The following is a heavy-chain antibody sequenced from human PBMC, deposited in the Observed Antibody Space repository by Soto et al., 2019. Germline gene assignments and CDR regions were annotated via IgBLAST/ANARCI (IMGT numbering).Heavy chain of an antibody. CDR1: GGSFSGYY. D-gene: IGHD3-9*01. CDR3: ARGGYYDILTGFSYYYYGMDV. J-gene: IGHJ6*02. V-gene: IGHV4-34*01. CDR2: NNHSGST. Sequence: PSETLSLTCAVYGGSFSGYYWSWIRQPPGKGLEWIGENNHSGSTNYNPSPKSRVTISVDTSKNQFSLKLSSVTAADTAVYYCARGGYYDILTGFSYYYYGMDVWGQGTTVTVSS.